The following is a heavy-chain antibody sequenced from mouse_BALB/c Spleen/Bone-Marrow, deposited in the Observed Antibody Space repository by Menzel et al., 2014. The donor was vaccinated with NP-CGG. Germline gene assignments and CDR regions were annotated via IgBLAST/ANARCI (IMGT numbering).Heavy chain of an antibody. V-gene: IGHV14-3*02. CDR3: ARYDYRYSWFAY. CDR2: IDPANGNT. CDR1: GFNIKDTY. D-gene: IGHD2-14*01. Sequence: EVQLQQSGAELVKPGASVKLSCTASGFNIKDTYMHWVKQRPEQGLEWIGRIDPANGNTKYDPKFQGKATITTDTSSNTAYLRLRSLTSEDTAVYYCARYDYRYSWFAYWGQGTLVTVSA. J-gene: IGHJ3*01.